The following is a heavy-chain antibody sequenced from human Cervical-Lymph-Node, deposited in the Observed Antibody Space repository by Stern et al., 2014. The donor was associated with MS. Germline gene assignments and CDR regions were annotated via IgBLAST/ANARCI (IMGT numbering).Heavy chain of an antibody. CDR3: ARDPITMKVVVKTPYFQR. V-gene: IGHV3-30*04. J-gene: IGHJ1*01. Sequence: VQLVESGGGVVQPGRSLRLSCAASGFTFSSFAMHWVRQAPGKGLEWVALISYDGSYKYYAESVKGRFTISRDNSKNTLYLQMNSLRAEDTAVYYCARDPITMKVVVKTPYFQRWGQGTLVTVSS. D-gene: IGHD3-22*01. CDR1: GFTFSSFA. CDR2: ISYDGSYK.